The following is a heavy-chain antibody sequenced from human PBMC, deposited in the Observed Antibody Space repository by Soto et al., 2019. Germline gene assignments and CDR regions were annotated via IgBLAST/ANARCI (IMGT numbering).Heavy chain of an antibody. CDR2: ISAYNGNT. Sequence: ASVKVSCKASGYTFTSYGISWVRQAPGQGLEWMGWISAYNGNTNYAQKLQGRVTMTTDTSTSTAYMELRSLSSDDTAVYYSVRGIITIFGVVIPPGYWRQGAQVTVAS. D-gene: IGHD3-3*01. J-gene: IGHJ4*02. CDR1: GYTFTSYG. CDR3: VRGIITIFGVVIPPGY. V-gene: IGHV1-18*04.